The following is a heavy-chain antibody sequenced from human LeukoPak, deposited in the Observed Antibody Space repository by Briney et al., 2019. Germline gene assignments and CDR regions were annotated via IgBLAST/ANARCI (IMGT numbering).Heavy chain of an antibody. CDR3: AKEGGSGSYYNEYGWFDP. V-gene: IGHV3-30*18. Sequence: PGGSLRLSCAASGFTFSTYGMRWVRQAPGKGLEWVAVISYDGSNKYYADSVKGRFTISRDNSKNTLYLQMNSLRAEDTAVYYCAKEGGSGSYYNEYGWFDPWGQGTLVTVSS. D-gene: IGHD3-10*01. J-gene: IGHJ5*02. CDR1: GFTFSTYG. CDR2: ISYDGSNK.